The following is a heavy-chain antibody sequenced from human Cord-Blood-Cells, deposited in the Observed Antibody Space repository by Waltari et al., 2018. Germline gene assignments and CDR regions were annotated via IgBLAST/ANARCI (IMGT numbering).Heavy chain of an antibody. CDR1: GGSSSGYY. V-gene: IGHV4-34*01. J-gene: IGHJ4*02. D-gene: IGHD6-6*01. CDR2: INHSGST. Sequence: QVQLQQWGAGLLKPSETLSLTCAVYGGSSSGYYWSWIRQPPGKGLEWIGEINHSGSTNYNPSLKSRVTISVDTSKNQFSLKLSSVTAADTAVYYCARVGYSSSSDYWGQGTLVTVSS. CDR3: ARVGYSSSSDY.